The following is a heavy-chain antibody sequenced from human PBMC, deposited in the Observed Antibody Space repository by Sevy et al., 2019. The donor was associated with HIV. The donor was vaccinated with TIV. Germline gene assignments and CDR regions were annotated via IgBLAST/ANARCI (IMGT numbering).Heavy chain of an antibody. D-gene: IGHD1-7*01. CDR3: VPLNSVFPPLDY. Sequence: GGSLRLSCIVSGFTFKTHWMSWVRQAPGKGLEWVASIKDDGSDKYYVDSVKGRFTISRYNAKNALYVQMNSLRAEDTSVYYCVPLNSVFPPLDYWGQGTLVTVSS. J-gene: IGHJ4*02. V-gene: IGHV3-7*01. CDR2: IKDDGSDK. CDR1: GFTFKTHW.